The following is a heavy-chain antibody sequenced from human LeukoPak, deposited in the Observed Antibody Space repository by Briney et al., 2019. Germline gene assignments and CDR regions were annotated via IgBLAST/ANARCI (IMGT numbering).Heavy chain of an antibody. Sequence: GGSLRLSCAASGFTFIDYDMHWVRQVIGKGLEWVSAIGIRGDTHYSGSVKGRFTISRENAESSLYLQMNSLRAEDTAVYYCAMGGIRVSGIDEFDYWGQGTLVTVSS. J-gene: IGHJ4*02. V-gene: IGHV3-13*01. CDR1: GFTFIDYD. CDR3: AMGGIRVSGIDEFDY. CDR2: IGIRGDT. D-gene: IGHD6-19*01.